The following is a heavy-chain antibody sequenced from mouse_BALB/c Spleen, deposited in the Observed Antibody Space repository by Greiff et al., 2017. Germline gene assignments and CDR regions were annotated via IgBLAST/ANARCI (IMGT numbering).Heavy chain of an antibody. Sequence: QVQLQQPGAELVKPGASVKLSCKASGYTFTSYYMYWVKQRPGQGLEWIGGINPSNGGTNFNEKFKSKATLTVDKSSSTAYMQLSSLTSEDSAVYYCTRSVLRGEYFDYWGQGTTLTVSS. CDR2: INPSNGGT. V-gene: IGHV1S81*02. CDR1: GYTFTSYY. CDR3: TRSVLRGEYFDY. D-gene: IGHD1-2*01. J-gene: IGHJ2*01.